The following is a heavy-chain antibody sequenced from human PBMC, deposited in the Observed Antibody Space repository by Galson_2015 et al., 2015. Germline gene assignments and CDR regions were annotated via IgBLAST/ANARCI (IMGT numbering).Heavy chain of an antibody. J-gene: IGHJ3*02. CDR1: GYTFTSYG. Sequence: SVKVSCKASGYTFTSYGISWVRQAPGQGLEWMGWISAYNGSTNYAQKLQGRVTMTTDTSTSTAYMELRSLRSDDTAVYYCARIPTRRYCSSTSCYRRSDAFDIWGQGTMVTVSS. CDR2: ISAYNGST. CDR3: ARIPTRRYCSSTSCYRRSDAFDI. V-gene: IGHV1-18*01. D-gene: IGHD2-2*01.